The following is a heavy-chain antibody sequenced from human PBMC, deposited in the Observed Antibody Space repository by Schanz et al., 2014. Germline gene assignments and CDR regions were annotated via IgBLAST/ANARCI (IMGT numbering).Heavy chain of an antibody. Sequence: EVHLLESGGGLVQPGGSLRLSCGGSGFTFTNYALNWVRQAPGKGLEWVSAISGSGGSTYYADSVKGRFTISRDNSKNTLYLQMNSLRAGDTAVYYCAKGPYGSMSYYFDYWGQGTLVTVSS. CDR1: GFTFTNYA. CDR2: ISGSGGST. CDR3: AKGPYGSMSYYFDY. V-gene: IGHV3-23*01. D-gene: IGHD3-10*01. J-gene: IGHJ4*02.